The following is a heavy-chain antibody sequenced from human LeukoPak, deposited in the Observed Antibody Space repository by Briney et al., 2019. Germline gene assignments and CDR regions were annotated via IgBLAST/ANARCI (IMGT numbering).Heavy chain of an antibody. D-gene: IGHD1-26*01. CDR1: GFTFSRYT. CDR3: ARDPREWGLPYFDC. Sequence: PGGSLRLSCAASGFTFSRYTMNWVRQAPGKGLEWILDISSSSTTKHYADSVKGRFTISRDNAKNSLYLQMNNLRAEDTAVYYCARDPREWGLPYFDCWGQGTLVTVSS. V-gene: IGHV3-48*01. CDR2: ISSSSTTK. J-gene: IGHJ4*02.